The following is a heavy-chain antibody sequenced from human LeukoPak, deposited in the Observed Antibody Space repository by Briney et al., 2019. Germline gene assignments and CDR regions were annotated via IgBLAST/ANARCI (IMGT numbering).Heavy chain of an antibody. V-gene: IGHV3-7*01. D-gene: IGHD3-16*02. CDR2: IKEDGSEK. J-gene: IGHJ5*02. CDR1: GFLFRNYR. CDR3: ARGVIIRGRLDP. Sequence: GGSLRLSCAPSGFLFRNYRMSWVRHAPGKGLEWVANIKEDGSEKYDVVPVKGRFTISRDNAKNSLYLQMSSLRAEDTAVYYCARGVIIRGRLDPWGQGTLVTVSS.